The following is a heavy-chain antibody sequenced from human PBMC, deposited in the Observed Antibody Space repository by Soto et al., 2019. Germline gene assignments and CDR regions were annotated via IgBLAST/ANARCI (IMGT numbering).Heavy chain of an antibody. D-gene: IGHD2-15*01. J-gene: IGHJ2*01. V-gene: IGHV3-23*01. CDR3: AKGYCSGSSCPERDWYFDL. CDR2: ISGSGGST. CDR1: GFTFSSYA. Sequence: EVQLLESGGGLVQPGGSLRLSCAASGFTFSSYAMSWVRQAPGKGLEWVSSISGSGGSTYYADSVKGRFTISRDNTKNTLYVKMNRLRAEDAAVYDCAKGYCSGSSCPERDWYFDLWGRGTLVTVSS.